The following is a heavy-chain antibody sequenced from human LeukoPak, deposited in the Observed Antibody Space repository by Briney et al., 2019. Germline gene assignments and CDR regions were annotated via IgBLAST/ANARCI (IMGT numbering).Heavy chain of an antibody. V-gene: IGHV3-21*01. J-gene: IGHJ4*02. CDR3: ASSYGDLGY. Sequence: GGSLRLSCAASGFIFSNYNMNWVRQAPGKGLEWVSFISSSGSYIYFADSVNGRFTISRDNAKNSLYLQMNSLRAEDTAVYYCASSYGDLGYWGQGTLVTVSS. CDR1: GFIFSNYN. CDR2: ISSSGSYI. D-gene: IGHD4-17*01.